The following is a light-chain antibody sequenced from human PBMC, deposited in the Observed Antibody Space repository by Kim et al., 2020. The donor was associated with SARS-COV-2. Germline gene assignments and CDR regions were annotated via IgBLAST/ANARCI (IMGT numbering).Light chain of an antibody. Sequence: EIVMTQSPATLSLSPGERATLSCRASQSISSNLAWYQQKPGQAPRVLIYGAPARATGIPARFSGSGSGTEFTLTISNLQSEDFAVYYCQQYAYWRAFGQGTRLEIK. V-gene: IGKV3-15*01. CDR3: QQYAYWRA. CDR1: QSISSN. CDR2: GAP. J-gene: IGKJ5*01.